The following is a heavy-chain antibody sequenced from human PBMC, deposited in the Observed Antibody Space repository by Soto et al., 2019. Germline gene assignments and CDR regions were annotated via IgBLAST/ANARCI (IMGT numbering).Heavy chain of an antibody. CDR2: ISNDESDK. V-gene: IGHV3-30*18. CDR1: GFTFSSYG. Sequence: QVQLVESGGGVVQPGRSLRLSCAASGFTFSSYGMHWVRQAPDKGLEWVAVISNDESDKHYADSVKGRFTISRDNSKNTLYLQMNSLRAEDTAVYYCAKDRDYGPADYYFDYWGQGTLVTVSS. D-gene: IGHD4-17*01. CDR3: AKDRDYGPADYYFDY. J-gene: IGHJ4*02.